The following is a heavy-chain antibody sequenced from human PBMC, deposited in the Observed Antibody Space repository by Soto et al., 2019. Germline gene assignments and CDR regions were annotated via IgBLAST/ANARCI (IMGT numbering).Heavy chain of an antibody. CDR3: ARGWWPPYWYFDL. Sequence: QVQLQESGPGLVKPSETLSLTCTVSGDSTSSYYWSWIRQPPGKGLEWIGYIYNSGNTNYNPSLKSRVTITIDTSKNQFSLNLSSVTAADTAMYYCARGWWPPYWYFDLWGRGTLVTVSS. CDR1: GDSTSSYY. V-gene: IGHV4-59*01. D-gene: IGHD2-15*01. J-gene: IGHJ2*01. CDR2: IYNSGNT.